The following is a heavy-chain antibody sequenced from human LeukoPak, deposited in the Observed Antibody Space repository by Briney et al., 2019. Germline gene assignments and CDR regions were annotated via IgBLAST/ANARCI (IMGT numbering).Heavy chain of an antibody. D-gene: IGHD3-10*01. V-gene: IGHV4-31*03. CDR3: ASYDGSGSYTDPDDAFDI. J-gene: IGHJ3*02. Sequence: PSQTLSLTCTVSGGSISSGGYYWSWIRQHPGKGLEWIGYIYYSGSTYYNPSLKSRVTISVDTSKNQFSLKLSSVTAADTAVYYCASYDGSGSYTDPDDAFDIWGQGTMVTVSS. CDR1: GGSISSGGYY. CDR2: IYYSGST.